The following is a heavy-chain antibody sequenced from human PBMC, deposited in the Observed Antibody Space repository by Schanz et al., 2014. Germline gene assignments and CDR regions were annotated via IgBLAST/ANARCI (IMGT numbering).Heavy chain of an antibody. V-gene: IGHV3-11*01. Sequence: QVQLVDSGGGLVKPGGSLRLSCAASGFTFSDYYMTWIRQASGKGLEWVSDISDSGDSTHYADSVKGRFTISRDNAKNSLFLQMNSLSAEDTAVYYCAKVAPAATYLDSWGLGTLVTGSS. CDR3: AKVAPAATYLDS. CDR1: GFTFSDYY. D-gene: IGHD2-2*01. J-gene: IGHJ4*02. CDR2: ISDSGDST.